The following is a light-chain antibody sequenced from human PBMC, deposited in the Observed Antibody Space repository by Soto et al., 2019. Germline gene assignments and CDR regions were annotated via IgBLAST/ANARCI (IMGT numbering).Light chain of an antibody. CDR1: QSVSSN. V-gene: IGKV3-15*01. CDR3: QQYNNWPPWT. Sequence: EIVMTQSPATLSVSPGERATLSCRASQSVSSNLAWYQHKPGQAPRLLIYGASTRATAIPARFSGSGSGTEFTLPISSLQYEDFAVYYCQQYNNWPPWTFGQGTKVEIK. CDR2: GAS. J-gene: IGKJ1*01.